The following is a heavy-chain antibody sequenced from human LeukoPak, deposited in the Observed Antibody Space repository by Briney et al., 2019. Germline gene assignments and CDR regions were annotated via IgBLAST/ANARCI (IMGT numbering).Heavy chain of an antibody. V-gene: IGHV3-30*07. CDR3: ARGLYYFDY. CDR1: GFTFSSYA. D-gene: IGHD2-21*02. J-gene: IGHJ4*02. Sequence: GGSLRLSCAASGFTFSSYAMHWVRQAPGKGLEWVAVISYDGSNKYYADSVKGRFTISRDNSKNTLYLQMDSLRAEDTALYYCARGLYYFDYWGQGALVTVSS. CDR2: ISYDGSNK.